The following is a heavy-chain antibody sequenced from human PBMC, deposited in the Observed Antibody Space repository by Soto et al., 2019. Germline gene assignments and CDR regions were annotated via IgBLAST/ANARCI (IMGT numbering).Heavy chain of an antibody. CDR3: AKLSSVPTAILNWFDP. V-gene: IGHV1-69*13. Sequence: GASVKVSCKASGGTFSSYAISWVRQAPGQGLEWMGGIIPIFGTANYAQKFQGRVTITADESTSTAYMELSSLSPEDTAIYYCAKLSSVPTAILNWFDPWGQGTLVTVSS. CDR1: GGTFSSYA. D-gene: IGHD2-21*02. J-gene: IGHJ5*02. CDR2: IIPIFGTA.